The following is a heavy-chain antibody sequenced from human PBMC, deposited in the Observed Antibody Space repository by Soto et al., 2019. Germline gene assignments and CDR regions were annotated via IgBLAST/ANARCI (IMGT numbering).Heavy chain of an antibody. CDR1: GGSISSGNDS. Sequence: QLRLQESGSGLVKPSQTLSLTCAVSGGSISSGNDSWSWIRQPPGKGLEWIGYIFHSGSPYYNPSLKSRVTISVDRSQNQFSLRLSSVTAAATAVYYCARDLHDYGDWYFDLWGRGTLVTVSS. J-gene: IGHJ2*01. CDR2: IFHSGSP. D-gene: IGHD4-17*01. V-gene: IGHV4-30-2*01. CDR3: ARDLHDYGDWYFDL.